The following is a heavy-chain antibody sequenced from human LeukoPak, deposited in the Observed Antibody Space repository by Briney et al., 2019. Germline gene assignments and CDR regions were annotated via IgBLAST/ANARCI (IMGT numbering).Heavy chain of an antibody. CDR2: IIPIFGTA. CDR1: GGTFSSYA. Sequence: SVKVSCKASGGTFSSYAISWVRQAPGQGLEWMGGIIPIFGTANYAQKFQGRVTITADESTSTAYMELSSLRSEDTAVYYCARAGISYCSSTSCYTVGEYWGQGTLVTVSS. D-gene: IGHD2-2*02. V-gene: IGHV1-69*13. CDR3: ARAGISYCSSTSCYTVGEY. J-gene: IGHJ4*02.